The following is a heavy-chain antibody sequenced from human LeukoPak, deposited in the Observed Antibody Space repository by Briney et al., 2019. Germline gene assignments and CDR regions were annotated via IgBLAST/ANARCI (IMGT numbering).Heavy chain of an antibody. CDR2: IKQDGSEK. CDR3: ARDKIVGATHFDY. V-gene: IGHV3-7*01. D-gene: IGHD1-26*01. J-gene: IGHJ4*02. CDR1: GFTFSSYW. Sequence: PGGSLRLSCAASGFTFSSYWMGWVRQAPGKGLEWVANIKQDGSEKYYVDSVKGRFTISRDNAKNSLYLQMNSLRAEDTAVYYCARDKIVGATHFDYWGQGTLVTVSS.